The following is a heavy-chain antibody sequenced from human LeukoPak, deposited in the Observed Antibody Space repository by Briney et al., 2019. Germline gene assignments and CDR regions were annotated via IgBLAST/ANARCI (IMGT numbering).Heavy chain of an antibody. CDR1: GGAFSGYY. J-gene: IGHJ6*03. CDR3: ARGRRIQPYFYYYMDV. CDR2: INHSGST. V-gene: IGHV4-34*01. Sequence: PSETLSLTCAVYGGAFSGYYWSWIREPPGKGLEWFGEINHSGSTNYNPSLKRRVTISVDTSKNQFSLKLSSVTAADTAVYYCARGRRIQPYFYYYMDVWGKGTTVTVSS. D-gene: IGHD5-18*01.